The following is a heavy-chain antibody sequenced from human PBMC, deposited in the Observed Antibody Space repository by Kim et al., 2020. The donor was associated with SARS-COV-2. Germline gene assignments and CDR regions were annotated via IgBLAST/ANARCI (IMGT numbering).Heavy chain of an antibody. V-gene: IGHV1-46*01. Sequence: YAQKFKGRLTITRDTSTGTIYMELSSLRSEDTAIYYCARELGSGLDAFDIWGQGTMVTVSS. D-gene: IGHD7-27*01. J-gene: IGHJ3*02. CDR3: ARELGSGLDAFDI.